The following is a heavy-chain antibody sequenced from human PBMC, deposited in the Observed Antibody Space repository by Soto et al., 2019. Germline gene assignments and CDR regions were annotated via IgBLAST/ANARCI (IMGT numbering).Heavy chain of an antibody. Sequence: RASVKVSCKASGYTFTSYGISWVRQAPGQGLEWMGWISAYNGNTNYAQKIQGRVTMTTDTSTSTAYMELRSLRFDDTAVYYCARETAKFLYYFDYWGQGTLVTVSS. CDR3: ARETAKFLYYFDY. CDR2: ISAYNGNT. CDR1: GYTFTSYG. V-gene: IGHV1-18*01. J-gene: IGHJ4*02.